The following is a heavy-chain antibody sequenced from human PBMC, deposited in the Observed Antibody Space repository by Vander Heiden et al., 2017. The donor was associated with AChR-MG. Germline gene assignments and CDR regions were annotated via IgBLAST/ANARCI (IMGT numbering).Heavy chain of an antibody. CDR3: ASSEYYYDSSGYYMDDY. Sequence: EVQLVASGGGLVKPGGSLRLSCAASGFTFSSYSMNWVRQAPGKGLEWVSSISSSSSYIYYADSVKGRFTISRDNAKNSLYLQMNSLRAEDTAVYYCASSEYYYDSSGYYMDDYWGQGTLVTVSS. D-gene: IGHD3-22*01. CDR1: GFTFSSYS. V-gene: IGHV3-21*01. J-gene: IGHJ4*02. CDR2: ISSSSSYI.